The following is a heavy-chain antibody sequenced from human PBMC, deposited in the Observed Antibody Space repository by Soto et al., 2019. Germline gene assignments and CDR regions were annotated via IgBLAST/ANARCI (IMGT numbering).Heavy chain of an antibody. Sequence: QVQLQESGPGLVKPSQTLSLTCTVSGGSISSGGYYWSWIRQHPGKVLEWIGYIYYSGSTYYNPSLKSGVTISVDTSKSQFSLKLSSVTAADTAVYYCARVYNWNYSLWCQGTLVTVSS. V-gene: IGHV4-31*03. J-gene: IGHJ4*02. D-gene: IGHD1-1*01. CDR2: IYYSGST. CDR1: GGSISSGGYY. CDR3: ARVYNWNYSL.